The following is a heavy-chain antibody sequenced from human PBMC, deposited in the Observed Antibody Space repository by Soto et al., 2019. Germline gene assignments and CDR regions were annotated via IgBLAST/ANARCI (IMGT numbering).Heavy chain of an antibody. CDR2: IIPILGIA. D-gene: IGHD2-15*01. J-gene: IGHJ4*02. V-gene: IGHV1-69*04. CDR3: ARDCGHTSSGGSCHFDY. CDR1: GGTFSSYT. Sequence: GASVKVSCKASGGTFSSYTISWVRQAPGQGLEWMGRIIPILGIANYAQKFQGRVTITADKSTSTAYMELSSLRSEDTAVYYCARDCGHTSSGGSCHFDYWGQGTLVTSPQ.